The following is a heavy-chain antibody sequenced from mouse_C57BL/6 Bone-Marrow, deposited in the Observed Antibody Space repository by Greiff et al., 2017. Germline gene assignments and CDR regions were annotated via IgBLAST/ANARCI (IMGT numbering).Heavy chain of an antibody. J-gene: IGHJ2*01. CDR2: IYPGSGNT. Sequence: VQGVESGAELVRPGASVKLSCKASGYTFTDYYINWVKQRPGQGLEWIARIYPGSGNTYYNEKFKGKATLTAEKSSSTAYMQLSSLTSEDSAVYFCARGNYGSSYNFDYWGQGTTLTVSS. CDR1: GYTFTDYY. D-gene: IGHD1-1*01. CDR3: ARGNYGSSYNFDY. V-gene: IGHV1-76*01.